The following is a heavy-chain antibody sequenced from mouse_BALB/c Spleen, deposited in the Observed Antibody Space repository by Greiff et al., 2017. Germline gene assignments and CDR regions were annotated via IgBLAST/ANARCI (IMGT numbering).Heavy chain of an antibody. J-gene: IGHJ2*01. D-gene: IGHD1-1*01. V-gene: IGHV14-3*02. CDR2: IDPANGNT. Sequence: VQLQQSGAELVKPGASVKLSCTASGFNIKDTYMHWVKQRPEQGLEWIGRIDPANGNTKYDPKFQGKATITADTSSNTAYLQLSSLTSEDTAVYYGARNYYGSSPDYWGQGTTLTVSS. CDR1: GFNIKDTY. CDR3: ARNYYGSSPDY.